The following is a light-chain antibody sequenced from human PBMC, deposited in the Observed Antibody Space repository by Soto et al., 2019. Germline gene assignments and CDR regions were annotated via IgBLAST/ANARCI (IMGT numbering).Light chain of an antibody. CDR2: AAS. CDR3: QKYNSAPPWT. J-gene: IGKJ1*01. V-gene: IGKV1-27*01. Sequence: DIQMTQSPSSLSASVGDRVTITCRASQGISNYLAWYQQKPGKVPKLLIYAASTLQSGVPSRFSGSGSGTDFTLNITSLQPEDVATYYCQKYNSAPPWTFGQGTKVEI. CDR1: QGISNY.